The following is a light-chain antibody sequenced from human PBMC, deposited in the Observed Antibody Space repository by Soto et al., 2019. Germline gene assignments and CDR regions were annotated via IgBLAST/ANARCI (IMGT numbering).Light chain of an antibody. Sequence: DIQMTQSPSSLPASVGDRVTLTCRASQSISTYLNWYQQKPGKAPKLVIYAASSLQSGVPSRLSGSGSGTDFTLTISSLQPEDSATYYCQQSYTIPYTFGQGTKLEIK. CDR1: QSISTY. CDR3: QQSYTIPYT. J-gene: IGKJ2*01. V-gene: IGKV1-39*01. CDR2: AAS.